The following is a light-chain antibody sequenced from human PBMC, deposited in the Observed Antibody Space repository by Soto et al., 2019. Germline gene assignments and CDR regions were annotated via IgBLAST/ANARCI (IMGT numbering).Light chain of an antibody. J-gene: IGKJ1*01. V-gene: IGKV1-5*03. CDR1: DLISSW. Sequence: DIQMTRSPSTLSASVGDSVTVTFGASDLISSWWALYQQKPGKAPKLLIYKAARLERGVPSRFSGSESGTEFTLPITRLQADDFATYYCQQYHXYRTCGQGTKV. CDR2: KAA. CDR3: QQYHXYRT.